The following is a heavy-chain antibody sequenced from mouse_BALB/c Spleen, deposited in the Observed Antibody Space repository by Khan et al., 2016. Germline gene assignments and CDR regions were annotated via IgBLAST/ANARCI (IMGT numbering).Heavy chain of an antibody. CDR2: IDPSDSFS. Sequence: QVQLQQSGAELVKPGASVRMSCKTSGYTFTSYWMHWVKQRPGQGLEWIGVIDPSDSFSTYNQNFKGKATLTVDTSSSTAYMQLSSLTSEDSAGYYCTRAGEKYWHFDVWGAGTTVTVSS. CDR1: GYTFTSYW. J-gene: IGHJ1*01. CDR3: TRAGEKYWHFDV. V-gene: IGHV1S127*01.